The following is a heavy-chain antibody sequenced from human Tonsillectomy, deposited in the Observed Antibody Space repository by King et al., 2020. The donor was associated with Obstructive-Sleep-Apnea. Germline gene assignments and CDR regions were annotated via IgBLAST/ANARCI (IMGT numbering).Heavy chain of an antibody. CDR3: ARDYDDSSGYSLPDY. CDR2: ISAYNGNR. Sequence: VQLVQSAAEVKKPGASVKVSCKASGYTFTNYGISWVRQAPGQGLEWMGWISAYNGNRKYAQKLQGRVTMTTDTSTNTAYMELRSLRSDDTAVYYCARDYDDSSGYSLPDYWGQGTLVTVSS. D-gene: IGHD3-22*01. V-gene: IGHV1-18*04. J-gene: IGHJ4*02. CDR1: GYTFTNYG.